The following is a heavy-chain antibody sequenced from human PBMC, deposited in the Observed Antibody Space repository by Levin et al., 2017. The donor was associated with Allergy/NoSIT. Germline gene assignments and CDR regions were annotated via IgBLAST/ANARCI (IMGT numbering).Heavy chain of an antibody. CDR2: ISAYNGNT. CDR1: GYNFTNYG. V-gene: IGHV1-18*01. J-gene: IGHJ6*03. Sequence: ASVKVSCKASGYNFTNYGISWVRQAPGQGLEWMGWISAYNGNTNYAQKFQGRVTMTIQTSTNTAYMELRSLRSDDTAVYYCARVGFDCWGVYQKSWGYMDVWGQGTTVTVSS. CDR3: ARVGFDCWGVYQKSWGYMDV. D-gene: IGHD3-3*01.